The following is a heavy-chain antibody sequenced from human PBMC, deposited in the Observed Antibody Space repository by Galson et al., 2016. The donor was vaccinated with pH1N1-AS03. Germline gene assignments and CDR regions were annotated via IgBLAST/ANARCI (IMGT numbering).Heavy chain of an antibody. Sequence: ETLSLTCSVSGGSMSKYYWSWIRRSPGKGLEWLGYVYSSGATNYNPSLQSRLTISIDTSKKQFSLRLGSVAAADTATYYCARETPAESTGRYSFYYYAMDVWGQGTTVTVSS. CDR3: ARETPAESTGRYSFYYYAMDV. V-gene: IGHV4-59*01. CDR1: GGSMSKYY. D-gene: IGHD2-8*02. CDR2: VYSSGAT. J-gene: IGHJ6*02.